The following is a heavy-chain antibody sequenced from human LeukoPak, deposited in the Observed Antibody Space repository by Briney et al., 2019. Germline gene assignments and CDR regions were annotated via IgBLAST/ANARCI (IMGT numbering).Heavy chain of an antibody. CDR3: ARVPYDFWSGLYNWFDP. J-gene: IGHJ5*02. CDR2: ISAYNGNT. V-gene: IGHV1-18*01. Sequence: ASVKVSCKASGYTFTSNGISWVRQAPGQGLEWMGWISAYNGNTNYAQKLQGRVTMTTDTSTSTAYMELRSLRPDDTAVYYCARVPYDFWSGLYNWFDPWGQGTLVTVSS. D-gene: IGHD3-3*01. CDR1: GYTFTSNG.